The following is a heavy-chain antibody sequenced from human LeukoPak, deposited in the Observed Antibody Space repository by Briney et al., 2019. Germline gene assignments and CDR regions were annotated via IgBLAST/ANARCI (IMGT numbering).Heavy chain of an antibody. V-gene: IGHV3-49*04. J-gene: IGHJ6*02. CDR2: IRSKAYGGTT. CDR1: GFTFGDYA. D-gene: IGHD6-13*01. CDR3: TRDTTSSWYAYGMDV. Sequence: GGSLRLSCTASGFTFGDYAMSWVRQAPGKGLEWVGFIRSKAYGGTTEYAASVKGRFTISRDDSKGIAYLQMNSLKTEDTAVYYCTRDTTSSWYAYGMDVWGQGTTVTVSS.